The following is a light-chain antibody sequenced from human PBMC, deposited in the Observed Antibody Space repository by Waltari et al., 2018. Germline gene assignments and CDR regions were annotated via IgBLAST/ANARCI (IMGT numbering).Light chain of an antibody. CDR2: RNE. CDR1: WSNVVRNY. Sequence: QSVVTQPPSASETPGQRVTISFSGRWSNVVRNYVTWYQQVPGPAPKVVLYRNERRPSGVPDRFSGSKSGTSASLAISGLRSEDGADYYCAVWDDSVSGWVFGGGTKLTVL. J-gene: IGLJ3*02. CDR3: AVWDDSVSGWV. V-gene: IGLV1-47*01.